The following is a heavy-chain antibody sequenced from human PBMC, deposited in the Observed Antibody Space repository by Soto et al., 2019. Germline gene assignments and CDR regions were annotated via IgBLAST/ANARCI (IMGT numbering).Heavy chain of an antibody. CDR1: GFSFSYYG. J-gene: IGHJ4*02. D-gene: IGHD3-16*02. CDR2: ISYDGSDQ. V-gene: IGHV3-30*18. CDR3: AKALGELSPESYDY. Sequence: QVQLMESGGGVVQPGRSLRLSCATSGFSFSYYGMHWVRQAPGKGLEWVAMISYDGSDQFYADSVRGRFTISRDNSKNTLNLQMNSLRGDDTAVYYCAKALGELSPESYDYWGQGTLITVSS.